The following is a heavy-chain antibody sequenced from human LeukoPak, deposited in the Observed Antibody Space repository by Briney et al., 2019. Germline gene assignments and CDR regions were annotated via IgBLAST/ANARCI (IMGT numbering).Heavy chain of an antibody. V-gene: IGHV1-69*05. J-gene: IGHJ6*03. Sequence: SVKVSCKASGGTFSSYAISWVRQAPGQGLEWMGGIIPIFGTTNYAQKFQGRVTITTDESTSTAYMELSSLRSEDTAVYYCARGLRDIVVVPAAIAPHYYYMDVWGKGTAVTVSS. D-gene: IGHD2-2*02. CDR1: GGTFSSYA. CDR2: IIPIFGTT. CDR3: ARGLRDIVVVPAAIAPHYYYMDV.